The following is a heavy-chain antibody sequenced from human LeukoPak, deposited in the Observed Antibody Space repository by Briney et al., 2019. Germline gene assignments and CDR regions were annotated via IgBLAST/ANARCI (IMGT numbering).Heavy chain of an antibody. D-gene: IGHD3-22*01. V-gene: IGHV3-66*01. J-gene: IGHJ4*02. CDR3: AKNYYDSSGYFY. CDR2: IYSGGST. CDR1: GFTVSSNY. Sequence: PGGSLRLSCAASGFTVSSNYMSWVRQAPGKGLEWVSVIYSGGSTYYADSVKGRFTISRDNSKNTLYLQMNSLRAEDTAVYYCAKNYYDSSGYFYWGQGTLVTVSS.